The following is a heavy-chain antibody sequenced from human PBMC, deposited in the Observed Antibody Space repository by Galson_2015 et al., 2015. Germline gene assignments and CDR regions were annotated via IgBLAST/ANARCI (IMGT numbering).Heavy chain of an antibody. J-gene: IGHJ4*02. D-gene: IGHD6-19*01. CDR2: INSDGSST. CDR1: GFTFSSYE. Sequence: SLRLSCAASGFTFSSYEMNWVRQAPGKGLEWVSRINSDGSSTSYADSVKGRFTISRDNAKNTLYLQMNSLRAEDTAVYYCARDEYSSGWFDYWGQGTLVTVSS. CDR3: ARDEYSSGWFDY. V-gene: IGHV3-74*01.